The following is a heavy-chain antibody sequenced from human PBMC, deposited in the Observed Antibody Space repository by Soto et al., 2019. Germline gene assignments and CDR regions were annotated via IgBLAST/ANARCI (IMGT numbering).Heavy chain of an antibody. J-gene: IGHJ5*02. Sequence: PGGSLRLSCAASGFTFSDYYMSWIRQAPGKGLEWVSYISSSGSTIYYADSVKGRFTISRDNAKNSLYLQMNSLRAEDKAVYYCAREDSSGLYGWFDPWRHRTFLTAS. CDR3: AREDSSGLYGWFDP. D-gene: IGHD6-19*01. CDR1: GFTFSDYY. CDR2: ISSSGSTI. V-gene: IGHV3-11*01.